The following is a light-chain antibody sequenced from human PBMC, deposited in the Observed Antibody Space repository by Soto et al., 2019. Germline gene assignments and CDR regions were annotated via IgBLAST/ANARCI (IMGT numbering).Light chain of an antibody. Sequence: DIQMTQSPSSLSASVGDRVTITCQASQDISKYLNWYQQKAGKAPNLLIYDASNLKTGVPSRFSGSGSGTEFSFTISSLQPEDSATYDCQQYDDLPYTFGQGTKLEIK. J-gene: IGKJ2*01. CDR2: DAS. CDR1: QDISKY. V-gene: IGKV1-33*01. CDR3: QQYDDLPYT.